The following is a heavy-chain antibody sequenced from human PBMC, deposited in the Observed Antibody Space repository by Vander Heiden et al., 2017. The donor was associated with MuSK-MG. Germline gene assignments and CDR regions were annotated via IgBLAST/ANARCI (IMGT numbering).Heavy chain of an antibody. J-gene: IGHJ5*02. D-gene: IGHD2-2*01. V-gene: IGHV4-34*02. CDR1: GGSFSGYY. CDR2: INHSGST. CDR3: ARRASVVVPSAGNWFDP. Sequence: QVQLQQWGAGLLKPSAPLSLTCAVYGGSFSGYYWSWLRQPPGKGLEWIAEINHSGSTNYNPSLKSRVTISVDTSKNQFTLKMNSGTAADTAVFYCARRASVVVPSAGNWFDPWGQGTLVTVSS.